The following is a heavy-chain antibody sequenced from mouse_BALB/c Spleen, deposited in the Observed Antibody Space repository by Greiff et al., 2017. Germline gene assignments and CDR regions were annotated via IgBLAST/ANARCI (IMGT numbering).Heavy chain of an antibody. CDR2: ISSGSSTI. J-gene: IGHJ4*01. CDR3: ARSGRYDGYAMDH. CDR1: GFTFSSFG. D-gene: IGHD2-14*01. Sequence: EVMLVESGGGLVQPGGSRKLSCAASGFTFSSFGMHWVRQAPEKGLEWVAYISSGSSTIYYADTVKGRFTISRDNPKNTLFLQMTSLRSEDTAMYYCARSGRYDGYAMDHWGQGTSVTVSS. V-gene: IGHV5-17*02.